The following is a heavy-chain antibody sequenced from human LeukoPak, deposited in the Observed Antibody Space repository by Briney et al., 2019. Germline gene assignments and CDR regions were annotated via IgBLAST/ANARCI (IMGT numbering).Heavy chain of an antibody. Sequence: SETPSLTCAVYGGSFSGYYWSWIRQPPGKGLEWIGEINHSGSTNYNPSLKSRVTISVDTSKNQFSLKLSSVTAADTAVYYCARIGITMIVVVKRAYYFDYWGQGTLVTVSS. D-gene: IGHD3-22*01. V-gene: IGHV4-34*01. CDR1: GGSFSGYY. CDR2: INHSGST. J-gene: IGHJ4*02. CDR3: ARIGITMIVVVKRAYYFDY.